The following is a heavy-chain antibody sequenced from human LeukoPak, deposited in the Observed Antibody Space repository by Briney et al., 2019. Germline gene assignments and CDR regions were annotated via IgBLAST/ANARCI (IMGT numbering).Heavy chain of an antibody. CDR2: IRGSGGST. Sequence: PGGSLRLSCAASGFTFSSYAMSWVRQAPGKGLEWVSAIRGSGGSTYYADSVKGRFTISRDNSKNTLYLQMNSLRAEDTAVYYCARDLGGYSYGSHFDYWGQGTLVTVSS. CDR1: GFTFSSYA. D-gene: IGHD5-18*01. J-gene: IGHJ4*02. CDR3: ARDLGGYSYGSHFDY. V-gene: IGHV3-23*01.